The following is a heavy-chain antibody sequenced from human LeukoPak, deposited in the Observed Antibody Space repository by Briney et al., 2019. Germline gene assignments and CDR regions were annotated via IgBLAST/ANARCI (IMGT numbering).Heavy chain of an antibody. Sequence: GGSLRLSCAASGFTVSNNYMSWVRQAPGKGLEWVSVIYSDGSTYYADSVKGRFTISRDNAKNSLYLQMNSLRAEDTAVYYCARDKSYYDSSGYIGYWGQGTLVTVSS. J-gene: IGHJ4*02. CDR2: IYSDGST. CDR3: ARDKSYYDSSGYIGY. CDR1: GFTVSNNY. V-gene: IGHV3-53*01. D-gene: IGHD3-22*01.